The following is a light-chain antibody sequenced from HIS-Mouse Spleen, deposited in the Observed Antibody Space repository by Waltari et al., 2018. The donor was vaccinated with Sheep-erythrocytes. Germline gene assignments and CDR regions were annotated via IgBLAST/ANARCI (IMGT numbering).Light chain of an antibody. CDR3: CSYAGSYNHV. J-gene: IGLJ1*01. Sequence: QSALTQPRSVSGSPGQSVPISCTGNSSDAGGYKYVSWSQQHPGKAPKLMIYDVSKRPSGVPVRFSGSKSGNTASLTISGLQAEDEADYYCCSYAGSYNHVFATGTKVTVL. CDR1: SSDAGGYKY. V-gene: IGLV2-11*01. CDR2: DVS.